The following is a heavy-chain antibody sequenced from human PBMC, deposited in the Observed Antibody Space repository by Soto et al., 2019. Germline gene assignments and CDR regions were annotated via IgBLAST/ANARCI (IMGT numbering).Heavy chain of an antibody. J-gene: IGHJ6*03. CDR3: TRVVYSTIFYYYYMDV. D-gene: IGHD4-4*01. Sequence: EVQLVESGGGLVQPGRSLRLSCTASGFTFGDYAMSWFRQAPGKGLEWVGFIRSKAYGGTTEYAASVKGRFTISRDDSKSIAYLQMNSLKTEDTAVYYCTRVVYSTIFYYYYMDVWGKGTTVTVSS. CDR2: IRSKAYGGTT. CDR1: GFTFGDYA. V-gene: IGHV3-49*03.